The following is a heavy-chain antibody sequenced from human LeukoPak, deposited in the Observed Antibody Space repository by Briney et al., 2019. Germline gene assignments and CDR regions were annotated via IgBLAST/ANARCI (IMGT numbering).Heavy chain of an antibody. D-gene: IGHD3-16*02. Sequence: ASVKVSCRASAYTFTSYYMHWVRQAPGQGLEWMGIINPSGGSTSYAQKFQGRVTMTRDTSTSTVYMELSSLRSEDTAVYYCASLYYDYVWGSYRYEDASDIWGQGTMVTVSS. J-gene: IGHJ3*02. CDR2: INPSGGST. V-gene: IGHV1-46*01. CDR3: ASLYYDYVWGSYRYEDASDI. CDR1: AYTFTSYY.